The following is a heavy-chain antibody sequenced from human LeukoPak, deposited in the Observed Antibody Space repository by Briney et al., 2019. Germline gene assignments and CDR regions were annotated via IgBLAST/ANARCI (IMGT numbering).Heavy chain of an antibody. CDR2: ISSSSSTK. CDR3: ASGEYYYDSSGYYDY. V-gene: IGHV3-48*01. CDR1: GFTFSSYS. J-gene: IGHJ4*02. Sequence: GGSLRLSCAASGFTFSSYSMNWVRQAPGKGLEWLSHISSSSSTKYYADSVKGRFTISRDNSKNTLYLQMNSLRAEDTAVYYCASGEYYYDSSGYYDYWGQGTLVTVSS. D-gene: IGHD3-22*01.